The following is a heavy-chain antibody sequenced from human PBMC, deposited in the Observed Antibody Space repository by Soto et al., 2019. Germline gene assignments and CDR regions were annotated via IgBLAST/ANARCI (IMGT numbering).Heavy chain of an antibody. CDR2: ITSSSSYT. CDR3: ARVKAWQWLQTEGVLDC. Sequence: QVQLVESGGGLVKPGGSLRLSCAASGFTFSTIYMSWIRQAPGKGLEWVSSITSSSSYTNYADSVKGRFTISRDDAKNSLYLQMDSLRAEDTAIYYCARVKAWQWLQTEGVLDCWGQGTLVTVSS. D-gene: IGHD6-19*01. V-gene: IGHV3-11*05. CDR1: GFTFSTIY. J-gene: IGHJ4*02.